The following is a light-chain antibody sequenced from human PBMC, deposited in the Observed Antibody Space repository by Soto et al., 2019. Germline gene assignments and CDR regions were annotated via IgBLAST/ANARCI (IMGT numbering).Light chain of an antibody. V-gene: IGKV3-20*01. CDR1: QSVSSSN. CDR2: GVS. Sequence: EIVLTQSPGTLSLSPGERATLSCRASQSVSSSNLAWSQQKPGQHPKLLIYGVSSRATGLPDRFSGSGSVTDFNITISRMELEDFAVYYCKQYGSSPKTYTFGQGTKLEIK. J-gene: IGKJ2*01. CDR3: KQYGSSPKTYT.